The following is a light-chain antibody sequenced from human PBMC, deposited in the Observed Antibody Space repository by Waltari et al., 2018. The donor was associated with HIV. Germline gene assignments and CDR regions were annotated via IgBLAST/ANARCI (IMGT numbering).Light chain of an antibody. V-gene: IGLV4-69*01. CDR3: QTWGTGIAV. Sequence: QPVLTQPPSASGSLGASVKLTCTLSSGHSSNAIAWHQQQPGKGPRFLMKVNSDGSHNRGAGIPDRFSGSTYGAERYLTISSLQSEDEADYYCQTWGTGIAVFGGGTKLTVL. J-gene: IGLJ3*02. CDR1: SGHSSNA. CDR2: VNSDGSH.